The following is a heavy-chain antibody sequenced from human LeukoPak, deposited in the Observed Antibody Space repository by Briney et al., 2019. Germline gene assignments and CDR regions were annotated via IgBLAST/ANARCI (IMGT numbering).Heavy chain of an antibody. CDR2: ISNDSNYI. CDR3: ARDPWSYWSY. Sequence: GGSVRLSCAASGFTFSSYTMNWVRPAPGKGLEWVSSISNDSNYIHYADSMKGRFSISRDNVKNSLYLQMNSLRADDTAVYYCARDPWSYWSYWGQGTLVTVSS. J-gene: IGHJ4*02. CDR1: GFTFSSYT. V-gene: IGHV3-21*01. D-gene: IGHD1-26*01.